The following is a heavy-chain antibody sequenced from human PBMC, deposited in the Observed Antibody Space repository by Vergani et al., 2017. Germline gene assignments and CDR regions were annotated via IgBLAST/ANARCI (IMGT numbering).Heavy chain of an antibody. CDR2: ISGSGGST. V-gene: IGHV3-23*01. D-gene: IGHD3-22*01. CDR1: GFTFSSYA. CDR3: AKVSLDYYDSSGFDY. J-gene: IGHJ4*02. Sequence: EVQLLESGGGLVQPGGSLRLSCAASGFTFSSYAMSWVRQAPGKGLEWVSAISGSGGSTYYADSVKGRFTISRDNSKNTLYLQMNSLRDEDTAVYYCAKVSLDYYDSSGFDYWGQGTLVTVSS.